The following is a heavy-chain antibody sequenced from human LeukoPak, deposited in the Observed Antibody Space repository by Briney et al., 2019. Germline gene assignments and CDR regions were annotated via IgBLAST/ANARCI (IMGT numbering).Heavy chain of an antibody. Sequence: GASVKVSCKASGYTFTSYYMHWVRQAPGQGLEWMGIINPSGGSTSYAQKFQGRVTMTRDTSTSTVYMELSSLRAEDTAVYYCARDPYGPRTGYYYYMDVWGKGTTVTVSS. CDR2: INPSGGST. CDR3: ARDPYGPRTGYYYYMDV. CDR1: GYTFTSYY. V-gene: IGHV1-46*01. J-gene: IGHJ6*03. D-gene: IGHD3-10*01.